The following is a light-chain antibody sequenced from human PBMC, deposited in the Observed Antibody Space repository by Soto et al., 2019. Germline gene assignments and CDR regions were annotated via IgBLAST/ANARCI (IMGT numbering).Light chain of an antibody. CDR3: QQRHDWPIT. CDR2: DAA. J-gene: IGKJ5*01. Sequence: IVFTQSPATLSFSPRESSTPSFSASQSVSQTFAWYPPRPGQAPRLLIYDAANRATGIPARFSGSGFGTDFTLTISSLEPEDFAVYYCQQRHDWPITFGQGTRLEIK. CDR1: QSVSQT. V-gene: IGKV3-11*01.